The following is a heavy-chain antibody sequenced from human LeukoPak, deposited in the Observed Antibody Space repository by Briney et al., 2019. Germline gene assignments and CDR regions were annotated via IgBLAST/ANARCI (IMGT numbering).Heavy chain of an antibody. CDR1: GLTFEDYG. V-gene: IGHV3-43*02. CDR3: AVPTIYGVGAFDV. J-gene: IGHJ3*01. Sequence: AGSLRLSCVASGLTFEDYGIHWVRQAPGKGLEWVSLISGKGDKTYYVDSVKGRFTVSRDNSRNTLYLQMDSLRDEDTAFYYCAVPTIYGVGAFDVWGQGTMLMVSS. CDR2: ISGKGDKT. D-gene: IGHD2/OR15-2a*01.